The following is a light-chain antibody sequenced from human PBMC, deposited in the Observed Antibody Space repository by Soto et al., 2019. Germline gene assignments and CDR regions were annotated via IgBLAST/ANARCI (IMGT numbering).Light chain of an antibody. V-gene: IGLV2-14*01. J-gene: IGLJ1*01. CDR1: SSVVGYYNY. Sequence: QSALTQPASVSGSPGQSITISCTGTSSVVGYYNYVSWYQQHPGKAPKLMISEVSDRPSGVSNRFSGSKSGNTASLTISGLQAEDEAHYYCSSYTTSSTYVFGTGTKLTVL. CDR2: EVS. CDR3: SSYTTSSTYV.